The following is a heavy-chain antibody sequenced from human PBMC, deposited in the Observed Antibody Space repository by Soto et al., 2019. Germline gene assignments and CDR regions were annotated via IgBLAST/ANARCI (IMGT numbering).Heavy chain of an antibody. Sequence: EVQLVESGGGLVQPGGSLRLSCAASGFTFSVYWMHWVRQAPGKGLVWVSRIDSDGSTTSYEDSVKGRFTISRDNAKSTLYLQMNSLRAEDTAVYYCARPGYSNYGPGVDVWGQGTTVTVSS. V-gene: IGHV3-74*01. CDR3: ARPGYSNYGPGVDV. D-gene: IGHD4-4*01. J-gene: IGHJ6*02. CDR1: GFTFSVYW. CDR2: IDSDGSTT.